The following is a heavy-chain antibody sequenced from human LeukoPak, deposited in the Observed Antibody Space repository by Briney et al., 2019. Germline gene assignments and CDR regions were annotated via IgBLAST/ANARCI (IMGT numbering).Heavy chain of an antibody. CDR1: GGSFSGYY. D-gene: IGHD1-26*01. CDR3: ARGDVGPRLGY. Sequence: SEALSLTCAVYGGSFSGYYWSWVRQPPGKGLEWIGEMNPRGGTDYTPSLKSRVTMSVDTSKNQFSLKMTSVTAADTAVYYCARGDVGPRLGYWGQGTLVTVSS. V-gene: IGHV4-34*01. J-gene: IGHJ4*02. CDR2: MNPRGGT.